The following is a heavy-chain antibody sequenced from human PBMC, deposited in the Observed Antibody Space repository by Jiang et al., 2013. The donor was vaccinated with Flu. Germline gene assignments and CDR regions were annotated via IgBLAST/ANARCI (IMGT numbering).Heavy chain of an antibody. CDR3: ARGGVYGGNWFDP. V-gene: IGHV3-7*01. CDR1: GFTFSRHW. J-gene: IGHJ5*02. D-gene: IGHD4-23*01. Sequence: GLVQPGGSLRLSCAASGFTFSRHWMSWVRQAPGKGLEWVANIDQDGTEKNYLDSVKGRFTISRDNAKNSLYLQMNSLRGDDTAVYYCARGGVYGGNWFDPWGQGTRVTVSS. CDR2: IDQDGTEK.